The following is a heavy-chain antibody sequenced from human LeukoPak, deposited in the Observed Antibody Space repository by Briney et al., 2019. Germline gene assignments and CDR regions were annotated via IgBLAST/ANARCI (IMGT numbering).Heavy chain of an antibody. CDR3: ARYGSGSYSYYFDY. Sequence: PSETLSLTCAVSGYSISSGYYWGWIRQPPGKGLEWIGSIYHSGSTNYNPSLKSRVTISVDTSKNQFSLKLSSVTAADTAVYYCARYGSGSYSYYFDYWGQGTLVTVSS. J-gene: IGHJ4*02. CDR2: IYHSGST. CDR1: GYSISSGYY. D-gene: IGHD3-10*01. V-gene: IGHV4-38-2*01.